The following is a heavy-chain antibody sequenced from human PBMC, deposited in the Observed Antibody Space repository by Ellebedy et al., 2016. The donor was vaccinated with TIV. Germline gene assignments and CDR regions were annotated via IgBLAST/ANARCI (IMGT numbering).Heavy chain of an antibody. J-gene: IGHJ3*02. CDR3: ARRPGPLQKDAFDI. CDR2: IIPIFGTA. V-gene: IGHV1-69*13. CDR1: GYTFTSYA. Sequence: SVKVSXXASGYTFTSYAMHWVRQAPGQGLEWMGGIIPIFGTANYAQKFQGRVTITADESTSTAYMELSSLRSEDTAVYYCARRPGPLQKDAFDIWGQGTMVTVSS.